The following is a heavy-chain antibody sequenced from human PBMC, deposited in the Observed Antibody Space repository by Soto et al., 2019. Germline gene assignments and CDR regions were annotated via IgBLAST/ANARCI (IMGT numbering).Heavy chain of an antibody. CDR1: GFTFSSYG. V-gene: IGHV3-21*01. CDR3: ARDQQKLVLYNWFDP. Sequence: GWSLRLSCAASGFTFSSYGMHWVRQAPGKGLEWVSSISSSSGYIYYADSVKGRFTISRDNAKNSLYLQMNSLRAEDTAVYYCARDQQKLVLYNWFDPWGQGSLVIVSS. D-gene: IGHD6-13*01. J-gene: IGHJ5*02. CDR2: ISSSSGYI.